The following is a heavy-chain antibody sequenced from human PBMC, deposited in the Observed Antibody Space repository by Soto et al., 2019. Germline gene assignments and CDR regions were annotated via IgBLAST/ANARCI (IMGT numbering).Heavy chain of an antibody. V-gene: IGHV4-59*12. D-gene: IGHD3-10*01. CDR3: ARGFGELLDWFDP. J-gene: IGHJ5*02. CDR2: IYYSGST. CDR1: GGSISSYY. Sequence: SETLSLTCTVSGGSISSYYWSWIRQPPGKGLEWIGYIYYSGSTNYNPSLKSRVTISVDTSKNQFSLKLSSVTAADTAVYYCARGFGELLDWFDPWGQGTLVTVSS.